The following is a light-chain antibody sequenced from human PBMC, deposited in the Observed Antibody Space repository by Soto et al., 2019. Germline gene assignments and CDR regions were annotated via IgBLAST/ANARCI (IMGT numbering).Light chain of an antibody. CDR3: QQRKYWPPLT. CDR2: DAS. CDR1: QSVDIY. Sequence: EVVVTQSPVTRALSPGERAALSCTTSQSVDIYVAWYQQKPGQAPRLLIYDASNRAPGIPARFSGSGSGTDFTLTISSLEPEDFAVYYCQQRKYWPPLTFGGGTKVEIK. J-gene: IGKJ4*01. V-gene: IGKV3-11*01.